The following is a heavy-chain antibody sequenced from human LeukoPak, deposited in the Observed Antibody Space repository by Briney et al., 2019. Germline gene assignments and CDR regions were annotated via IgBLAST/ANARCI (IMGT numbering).Heavy chain of an antibody. V-gene: IGHV3-23*01. CDR2: ISDSGGIA. D-gene: IGHD3-16*01. J-gene: IGHJ5*01. Sequence: GGSLRLSCAASGFTFSNYGMSWVRQAPGQGLEWVSTISDSGGIAYYADSVKGRFTISRDNSRSTLYLQMNSPRAEDTAEYYCAKDGGVNWGNWFDSWGQGALVTVSS. CDR3: AKDGGVNWGNWFDS. CDR1: GFTFSNYG.